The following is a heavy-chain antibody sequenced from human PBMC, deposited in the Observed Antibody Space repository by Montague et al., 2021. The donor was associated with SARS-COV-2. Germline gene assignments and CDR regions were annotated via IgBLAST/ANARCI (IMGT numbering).Heavy chain of an antibody. D-gene: IGHD3-9*01. J-gene: IGHJ5*02. CDR1: GGSITTSSAFH. CDR2: VHYTGTT. V-gene: IGHV4-39*01. Sequence: SETLSLTCTVSGGSITTSSAFHWAWVRQPPGKGLEWIGNVHYTGTTYYNPSLRGRVTISVDTSREQFSLRLSSVTAADTAVYHCARLPTGYPNWFDPWGQGTLVTVSS. CDR3: ARLPTGYPNWFDP.